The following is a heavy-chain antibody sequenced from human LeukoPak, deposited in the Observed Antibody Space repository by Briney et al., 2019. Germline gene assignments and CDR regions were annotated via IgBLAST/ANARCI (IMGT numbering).Heavy chain of an antibody. D-gene: IGHD3-22*01. V-gene: IGHV4-39*07. CDR3: ARDPTYYYDSSRAFDI. Sequence: KPSETLSLTCTVSGGSISSSSYYWGWIRQPPGKGLEWIGSIYYSGSTYYNPSLKSRVTISVDTSKSQFSLKLSSVTAADTAVYYCARDPTYYYDSSRAFDIWGQGTMVTVSS. J-gene: IGHJ3*02. CDR2: IYYSGST. CDR1: GGSISSSSYY.